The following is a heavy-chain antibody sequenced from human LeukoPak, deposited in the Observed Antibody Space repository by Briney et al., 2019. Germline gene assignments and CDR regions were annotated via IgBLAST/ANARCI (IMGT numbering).Heavy chain of an antibody. CDR2: IYSGGST. CDR3: AREGLNSGSYFDY. J-gene: IGHJ4*02. V-gene: IGHV3-53*01. Sequence: GGSLRLSCAASGFTFSSNYMSWVRQAPGKGLEWVSVIYSGGSTYYADSVKGRFTISRDNSKNTLYLQMNSLRAEDTAVYYCAREGLNSGSYFDYWGQGTLVTVSS. CDR1: GFTFSSNY. D-gene: IGHD1-26*01.